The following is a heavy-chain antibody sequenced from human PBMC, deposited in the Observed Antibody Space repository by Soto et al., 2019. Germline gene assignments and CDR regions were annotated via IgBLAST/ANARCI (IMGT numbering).Heavy chain of an antibody. CDR2: INHSGST. CDR1: GGSFSGYY. D-gene: IGHD3-10*01. CDR3: ARGATRITMVRGVRTYYYYYGMDV. J-gene: IGHJ6*02. Sequence: SETLSLTCAVYGGSFSGYYWSWIRQPPGKGLEWIGEINHSGSTNYNPSLKSRVTISVDTSKNQFSLKLSSVTAADTAVYYCARGATRITMVRGVRTYYYYYGMDVWGQGTTVTVSS. V-gene: IGHV4-34*01.